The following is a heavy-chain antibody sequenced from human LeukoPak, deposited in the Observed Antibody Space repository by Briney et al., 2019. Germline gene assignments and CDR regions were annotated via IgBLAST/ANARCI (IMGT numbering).Heavy chain of an antibody. D-gene: IGHD6-6*01. Sequence: ASVKVSCKASGYTFTSYAMHWVRQAPGQRLEWMGWINAGNGNTKYSQKFQGRVTITRDTSASTAYMELSSLRSEDTAVYYCARESPSSYYYYGMDVWGQGTTVTVSS. J-gene: IGHJ6*02. CDR1: GYTFTSYA. CDR2: INAGNGNT. V-gene: IGHV1-3*01. CDR3: ARESPSSYYYYGMDV.